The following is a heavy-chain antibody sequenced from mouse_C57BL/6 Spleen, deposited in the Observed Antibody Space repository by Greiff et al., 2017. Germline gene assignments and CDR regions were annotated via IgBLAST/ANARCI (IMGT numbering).Heavy chain of an antibody. V-gene: IGHV1-7*01. CDR3: ARQGYSNYNWFAY. J-gene: IGHJ3*01. CDR1: GYTFTSYW. Sequence: QVQLKQSGAELAKPGASVKLSCKASGYTFTSYWMHWVKQRPGQGLEWIGYINPSSGYTKYNQKFKDKATLTADKSSSTAYMQLSSLTYEDSAVYYCARQGYSNYNWFAYWGQGTLVTVSA. D-gene: IGHD2-5*01. CDR2: INPSSGYT.